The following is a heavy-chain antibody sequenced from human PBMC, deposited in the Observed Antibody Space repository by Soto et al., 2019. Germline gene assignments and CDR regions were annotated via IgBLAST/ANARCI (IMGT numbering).Heavy chain of an antibody. Sequence: EVQLVESGGGLVKPGESLRLSCATSGFTFSNAWMSWVRQAPGKGLEWVGRIKSRTDGGTTDYAAPVKGRFTISRDDSKNTLYLQMNGLKTDDTAVYYCTTFGLRWGFDYWGQGTLVTVSS. J-gene: IGHJ4*02. CDR1: GFTFSNAW. CDR3: TTFGLRWGFDY. V-gene: IGHV3-15*01. CDR2: IKSRTDGGTT. D-gene: IGHD4-17*01.